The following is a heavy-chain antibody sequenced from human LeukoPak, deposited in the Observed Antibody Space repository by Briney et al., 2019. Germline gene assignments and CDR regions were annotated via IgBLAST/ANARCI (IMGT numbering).Heavy chain of an antibody. CDR2: ISSSSSYI. CDR1: GFTFSSYS. CDR3: ARDSAAISAAGTPFDY. V-gene: IGHV3-21*01. D-gene: IGHD6-13*01. Sequence: GGSLRLSCAASGFTFSSYSINWVRQAPGKGLEWVSSISSSSSYIYYADSVKGRFTISRDNAKNSLYLQLNSLRAEDTAVYYCARDSAAISAAGTPFDYWGQGTLVTVSS. J-gene: IGHJ4*02.